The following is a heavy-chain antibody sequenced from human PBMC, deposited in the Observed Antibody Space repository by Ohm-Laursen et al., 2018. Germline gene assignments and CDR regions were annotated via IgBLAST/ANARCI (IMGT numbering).Heavy chain of an antibody. CDR1: GFTFSDYY. V-gene: IGHV3-11*04. Sequence: GSLRLSCTASGFTFSDYYMSWIRQAPGKGLEWVSHISSSTNTIYYADSVKGRFTISRDNAMNSLDLQMNSLRAEDTAVYYCAKDLGPNVPPGYYYYGMDVWGQGTTVTVSS. CDR2: ISSSTNTI. CDR3: AKDLGPNVPPGYYYYGMDV. J-gene: IGHJ6*02. D-gene: IGHD1-1*01.